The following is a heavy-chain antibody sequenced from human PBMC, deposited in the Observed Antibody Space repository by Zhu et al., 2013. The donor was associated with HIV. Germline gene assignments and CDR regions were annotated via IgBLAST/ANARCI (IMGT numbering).Heavy chain of an antibody. CDR3: ARDISPRGYGYYYYYGMDV. D-gene: IGHD5-12*01. J-gene: IGHJ6*02. CDR2: IIPIFGTA. Sequence: QVQLVQSGAEVKKPGSSVKVSCKASGGTFSSYAISWVRQAPGQGLEWMGGIIPIFGTANYAQKFQGRVTITADKSTSTAYMELSSLRSEDTAVYYCARDISPRGYGYYYYYGMDVWGQGTTVTVSS. V-gene: IGHV1-69*06. CDR1: GGTFSSYA.